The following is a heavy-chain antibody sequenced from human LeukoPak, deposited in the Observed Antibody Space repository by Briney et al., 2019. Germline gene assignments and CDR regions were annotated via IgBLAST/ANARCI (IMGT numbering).Heavy chain of an antibody. J-gene: IGHJ6*02. CDR3: VKDRDFWSGLDV. D-gene: IGHD3-3*01. V-gene: IGHV3-9*01. CDR2: ISWQSNTR. Sequence: GGSLRLSCAASGFFFDDYGMHWVRQVPGKGLEWVSGISWQSNTRKYADSVRGRFTISRDNAKNSLYLQMNSLKLEDTALYYCVKDRDFWSGLDVWGQGTMVTAS. CDR1: GFFFDDYG.